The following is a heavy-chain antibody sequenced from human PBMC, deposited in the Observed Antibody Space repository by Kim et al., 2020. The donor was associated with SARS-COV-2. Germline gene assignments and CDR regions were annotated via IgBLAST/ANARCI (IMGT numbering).Heavy chain of an antibody. D-gene: IGHD1-1*01. CDR2: YT. Sequence: YTNYSPSFQGHVTISADKSISTAYLQWSSLKASDTAMYYCARHNWNDVDYWGQGTLVTVSS. CDR3: ARHNWNDVDY. V-gene: IGHV5-10-1*01. J-gene: IGHJ4*02.